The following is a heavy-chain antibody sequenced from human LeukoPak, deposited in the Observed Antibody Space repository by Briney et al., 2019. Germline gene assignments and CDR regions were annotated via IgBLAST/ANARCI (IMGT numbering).Heavy chain of an antibody. Sequence: GGSLRLSCAASGFTFSSYEMNWVRQPPGKGLEWVSYISSSGSTIYYAGSVKGRFTISRDNAKNSLYLQMNSLRAEDTAVYYCAKSGYGSGSYYNGGIDYWGQGTLVTVSS. J-gene: IGHJ4*02. V-gene: IGHV3-48*03. D-gene: IGHD3-10*01. CDR3: AKSGYGSGSYYNGGIDY. CDR1: GFTFSSYE. CDR2: ISSSGSTI.